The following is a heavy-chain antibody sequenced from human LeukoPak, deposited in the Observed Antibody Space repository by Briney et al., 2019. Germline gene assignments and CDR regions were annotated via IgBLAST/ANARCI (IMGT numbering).Heavy chain of an antibody. V-gene: IGHV1-18*01. J-gene: IGHJ4*02. Sequence: ASVKVSCKASGYNFPSYGINWVRQAPGQGLEWMGWIIPHTGETNSAQRFQDRVTMTTDTSTTTSYMELRSLRFDDTAVYYCARDRGGKGSAIFYWGQGSLVTVSS. CDR3: ARDRGGKGSAIFY. CDR1: GYNFPSYG. D-gene: IGHD2-2*01. CDR2: IIPHTGET.